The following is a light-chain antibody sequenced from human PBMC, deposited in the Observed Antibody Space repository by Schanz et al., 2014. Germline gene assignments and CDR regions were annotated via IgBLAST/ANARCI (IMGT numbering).Light chain of an antibody. Sequence: EIVMTQSPATLSLSPGERATLSCRASQSITNSYLAWYQQKYGQAPRLLIYDASNRATGIPARFSGSGSGTDFTLTISSLEPEDFAVYYCHHYSMSPLFGQGTKVEIK. V-gene: IGKV3-20*01. J-gene: IGKJ1*01. CDR2: DAS. CDR3: HHYSMSPL. CDR1: QSITNSY.